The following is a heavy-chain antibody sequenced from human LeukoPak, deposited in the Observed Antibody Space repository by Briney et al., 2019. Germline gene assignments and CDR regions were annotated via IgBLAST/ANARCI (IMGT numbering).Heavy chain of an antibody. V-gene: IGHV4-59*08. Sequence: PSETLSLTCTVSGGSISSYYWSWIRQPPGKGLEWIGYIYYSGSTNYNPSLKSRVTISVDASKNQFSLKLSSVTAADTAVYYCARQLDDYGGNTYYFDYWGQGTLVTVSS. CDR1: GGSISSYY. J-gene: IGHJ4*02. D-gene: IGHD4-23*01. CDR2: IYYSGST. CDR3: ARQLDDYGGNTYYFDY.